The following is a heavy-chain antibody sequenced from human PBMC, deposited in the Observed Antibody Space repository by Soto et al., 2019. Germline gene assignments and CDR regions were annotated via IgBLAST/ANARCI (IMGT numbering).Heavy chain of an antibody. CDR3: ARALYCSGSYRPKDY. CDR1: GFTFSSYS. V-gene: IGHV3-48*01. J-gene: IGHJ4*02. D-gene: IGHD3-10*01. Sequence: PGGSLRLSCAASGFTFSSYSMNWVRQAPGKGLEWVSYIGSSSSTIYYADSVKGRFTISRDNAKNSLYLQMNSLRADDTAVYYCARALYCSGSYRPKDYWGQGTLVTVSS. CDR2: IGSSSSTI.